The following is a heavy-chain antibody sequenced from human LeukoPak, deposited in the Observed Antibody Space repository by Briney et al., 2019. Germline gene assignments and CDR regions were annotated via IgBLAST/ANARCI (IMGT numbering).Heavy chain of an antibody. CDR3: ARKSGYEQYFDY. Sequence: ASVKVSCKASGGTFSSYAISWVRQSPGQGLEWMGGIIPIFGTAIYAQKFQGRVTITADKSTSTGYMELSSLRSEDTAVYYCARKSGYEQYFDYWGQGTLVTVSS. V-gene: IGHV1-69*06. D-gene: IGHD5-12*01. CDR2: IIPIFGTA. J-gene: IGHJ4*02. CDR1: GGTFSSYA.